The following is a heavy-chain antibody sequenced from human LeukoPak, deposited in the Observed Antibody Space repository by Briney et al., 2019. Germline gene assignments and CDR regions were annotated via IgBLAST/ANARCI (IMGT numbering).Heavy chain of an antibody. Sequence: SETLSLTCTVSGGSISNYYWGWIRQAPGKGLEWIGSIYYSGNTYYNPSLKSRVTISVDTSKNQFSLKLSSVTAADTAVYYCARAGYSSSWYRGRQNYYFDYWGQGTLVTVSS. CDR2: IYYSGNT. V-gene: IGHV4-39*01. J-gene: IGHJ4*02. D-gene: IGHD6-13*01. CDR3: ARAGYSSSWYRGRQNYYFDY. CDR1: GGSISNYY.